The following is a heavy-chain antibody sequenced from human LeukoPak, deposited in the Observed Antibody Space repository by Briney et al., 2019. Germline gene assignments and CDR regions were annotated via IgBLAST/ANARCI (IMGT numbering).Heavy chain of an antibody. CDR2: INPDSGGA. CDR3: ARDHLLFRQPPNWFDP. D-gene: IGHD1-14*01. Sequence: ASVKVSCKASGYTFSDYYMHWVRQAPGQGLEWMGWINPDSGGAKYAQKFQDRVTMTSDTSISTAYMELSRLRSDDTAVYYCARDHLLFRQPPNWFDPWGQGTLVTVSS. J-gene: IGHJ5*02. V-gene: IGHV1-2*02. CDR1: GYTFSDYY.